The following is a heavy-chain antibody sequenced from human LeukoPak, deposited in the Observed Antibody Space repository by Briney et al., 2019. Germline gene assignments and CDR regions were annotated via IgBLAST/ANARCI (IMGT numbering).Heavy chain of an antibody. CDR2: IYYSGRT. CDR1: GGSISSSSYY. V-gene: IGHV4-39*01. J-gene: IGHJ4*02. CDR3: ARHAAGGNYGLHFDY. Sequence: SGTLSLTCTVSGGSISSSSYYWGWIRQPPGEGLQWIGSIYYSGRTYYKPSLKSRVTITVGTSKNQFSLKLSSVTAADTAVYYCARHAAGGNYGLHFDYWGQGTLVTVSS. D-gene: IGHD3-10*01.